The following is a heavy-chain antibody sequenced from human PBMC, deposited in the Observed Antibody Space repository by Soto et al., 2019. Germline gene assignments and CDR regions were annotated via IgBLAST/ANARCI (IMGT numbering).Heavy chain of an antibody. CDR2: IIPIFGTA. J-gene: IGHJ6*02. Sequence: SVKVSCKASGGTFSSYAISWVRQAPGQGLEWMGGIIPIFGTANYAQKFQGRVTITADESTSTAYMELSSLRSEDTAVYYCARDPLNHAGIVVVSAPMAVWGQGTTVTVSS. CDR1: GGTFSSYA. D-gene: IGHD3-22*01. CDR3: ARDPLNHAGIVVVSAPMAV. V-gene: IGHV1-69*13.